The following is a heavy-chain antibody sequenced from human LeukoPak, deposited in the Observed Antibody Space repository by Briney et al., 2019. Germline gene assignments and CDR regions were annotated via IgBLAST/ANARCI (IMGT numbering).Heavy chain of an antibody. CDR3: ARVLYYYDSSGSSRSFIDY. J-gene: IGHJ4*02. CDR1: GFTFSDYY. CDR2: ISSSGGTI. V-gene: IGHV3-11*01. Sequence: PGGSLRLSCAASGFTFSDYYMSWIRQAPGKGLEWVSYISSSGGTIYYADSVKGRFTISRDNAKNSLYLQMNSLGAEDTAVYYCARVLYYYDSSGSSRSFIDYWGQGTLVTVSS. D-gene: IGHD3-22*01.